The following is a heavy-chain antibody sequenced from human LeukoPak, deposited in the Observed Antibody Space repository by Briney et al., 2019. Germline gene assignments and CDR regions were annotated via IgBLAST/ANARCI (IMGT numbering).Heavy chain of an antibody. CDR3: ASFLTTEGYYYYGMDV. D-gene: IGHD4/OR15-4a*01. Sequence: PSQTLSLTCTVSGGSISSGDYYWSWIRQPPGMGLEWIGYIYYSGSTYYNPSLKSRVTISVDTSKNQFSLKLSSVTAADTAVYYCASFLTTEGYYYYGMDVWGQGTTVTVSS. J-gene: IGHJ6*02. CDR2: IYYSGST. V-gene: IGHV4-30-4*01. CDR1: GGSISSGDYY.